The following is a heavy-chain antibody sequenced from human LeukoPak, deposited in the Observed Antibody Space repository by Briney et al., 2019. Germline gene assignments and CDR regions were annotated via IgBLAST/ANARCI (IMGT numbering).Heavy chain of an antibody. V-gene: IGHV1-2*02. CDR1: GYTFTGYY. CDR3: ARSHAYGDYGYFDY. J-gene: IGHJ4*02. Sequence: ASVKVSCKASGYTFTGYYMHWVRQAPGQGLEWMGWINPNSGGTNYAQKFQGRVTMTRDTSISTAYMELSRLRSEDTAVYYCARSHAYGDYGYFDYWGQGTLVTVSS. D-gene: IGHD4-17*01. CDR2: INPNSGGT.